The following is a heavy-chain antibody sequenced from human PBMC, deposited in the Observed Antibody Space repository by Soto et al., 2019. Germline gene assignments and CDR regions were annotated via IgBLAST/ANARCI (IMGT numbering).Heavy chain of an antibody. CDR2: INAGNGNT. Sequence: QVQLVQSGAEVKKPGASVKVSCKASGYTFTSYAMHWVRQAPGQRLEWMGWINAGNGNTNYAQKLQGRVTMTTDTSTSTAYMELRSLRSDDTAVYYCARVRPSGYCSSTSCPGSSGYYYFDYWGQGTLVTVSS. V-gene: IGHV1-3*01. J-gene: IGHJ4*02. CDR1: GYTFTSYA. D-gene: IGHD2-2*01. CDR3: ARVRPSGYCSSTSCPGSSGYYYFDY.